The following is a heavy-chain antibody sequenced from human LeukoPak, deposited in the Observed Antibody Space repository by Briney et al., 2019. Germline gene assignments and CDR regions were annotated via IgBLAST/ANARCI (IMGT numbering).Heavy chain of an antibody. V-gene: IGHV3-15*01. Sequence: SGGSLRLSCAASGFTFSNAWMSWVRQAPGKGLEWVGRIKSKTDGGTTDYAAPVKGRLTISRDDSKNALYLQMNSLKTEDTAVYYCTTGGGVGARPYWGQGTLVTVSS. J-gene: IGHJ4*02. CDR1: GFTFSNAW. CDR2: IKSKTDGGTT. CDR3: TTGGGVGARPY. D-gene: IGHD1-26*01.